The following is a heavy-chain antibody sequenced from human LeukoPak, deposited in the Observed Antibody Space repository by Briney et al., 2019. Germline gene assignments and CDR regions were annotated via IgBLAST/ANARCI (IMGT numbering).Heavy chain of an antibody. V-gene: IGHV3-33*01. D-gene: IGHD3-10*01. CDR3: ARGYRVRGVIITPGY. CDR2: IWYDGSNK. Sequence: GRSLRLSCAASGFTFSSYGMHWVRQAPGKGLEWVAVIWYDGSNKYYADSVKGRFTISRDNSKNTLYLQMNSLRAEDTAVYYCARGYRVRGVIITPGYWGQGTLVTVSS. CDR1: GFTFSSYG. J-gene: IGHJ4*02.